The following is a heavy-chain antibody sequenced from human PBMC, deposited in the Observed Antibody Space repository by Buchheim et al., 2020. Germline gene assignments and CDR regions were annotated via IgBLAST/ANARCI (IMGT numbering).Heavy chain of an antibody. Sequence: QVQLQESGPGLVKPSQTLSLTCTVSGGSISSGDYYWSWIRQPPGKGLEWIGYIYYSGITYYNPSLKSRVTISVDTSKNQFSLKLSSVTAADTAVYYCARCPNLVVAASYYYYGMDVWGQGTT. CDR3: ARCPNLVVAASYYYYGMDV. V-gene: IGHV4-30-4*01. D-gene: IGHD2-15*01. CDR2: IYYSGIT. J-gene: IGHJ6*02. CDR1: GGSISSGDYY.